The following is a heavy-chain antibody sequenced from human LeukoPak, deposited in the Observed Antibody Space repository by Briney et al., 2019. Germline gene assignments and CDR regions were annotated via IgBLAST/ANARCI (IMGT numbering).Heavy chain of an antibody. Sequence: GGSLRLSCADSGFLFSDFIDHTMVWVRQAPGKGLEWVSYISSSSTSISYADSVRGRFSISRDNAQRSLYLHMNSLRDEDTAVCYCAREFSVVGNFDYWGQGTLVIVSS. CDR3: AREFSVVGNFDY. CDR2: ISSSSTSI. D-gene: IGHD2-21*01. J-gene: IGHJ4*02. V-gene: IGHV3-21*01. CDR1: GFLFSDFIDHT.